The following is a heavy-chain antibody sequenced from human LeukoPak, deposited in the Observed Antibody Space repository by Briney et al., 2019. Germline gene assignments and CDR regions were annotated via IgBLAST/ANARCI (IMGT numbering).Heavy chain of an antibody. J-gene: IGHJ6*03. CDR3: AKTSLWDGSGHYYYMDV. CDR1: GFIFSNFW. Sequence: GGSLRLSCAASGFIFSNFWMSWVRQAPGKGLEWVANINQDGSETYYVDSVKGRFTISRDNAKNSLYLQTNSLRAEDTAVYYCAKTSLWDGSGHYYYMDVWGKGTTVTISS. V-gene: IGHV3-7*01. D-gene: IGHD2-15*01. CDR2: INQDGSET.